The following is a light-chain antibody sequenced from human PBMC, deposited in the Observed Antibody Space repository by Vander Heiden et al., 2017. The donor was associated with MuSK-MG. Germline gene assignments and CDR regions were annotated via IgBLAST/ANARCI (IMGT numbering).Light chain of an antibody. V-gene: IGKV1-39*01. Sequence: DIQMTQSPSSLSASVGDRVTITCRASQSIHINLNWYQQIPGKAPKLLIYAASSLQSGVPSRFSGSGSGTDFTLTISMLQCEDFATYYCQQSDSPPITFGGGTKVEIK. CDR3: QQSDSPPIT. J-gene: IGKJ4*01. CDR1: QSIHIN. CDR2: AAS.